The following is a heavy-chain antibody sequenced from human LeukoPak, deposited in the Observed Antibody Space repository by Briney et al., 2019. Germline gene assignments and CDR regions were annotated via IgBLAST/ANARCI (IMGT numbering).Heavy chain of an antibody. J-gene: IGHJ3*02. CDR1: GYTFTSYY. V-gene: IGHV1-46*01. D-gene: IGHD3-22*01. Sequence: ASVKVSCKASGYTFTSYYMHWVRQAPGQGLEWMGIINPSGGSTSYAQKFQGRVTMARDTSTSTVYMELSSLRSEDTAVYYCARASVITMIVVGAFDIWGQWTMVTVSS. CDR3: ARASVITMIVVGAFDI. CDR2: INPSGGST.